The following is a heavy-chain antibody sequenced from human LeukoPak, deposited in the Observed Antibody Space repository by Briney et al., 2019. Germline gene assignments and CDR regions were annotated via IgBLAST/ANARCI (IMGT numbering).Heavy chain of an antibody. CDR2: IWYDGSNK. Sequence: GRSLRLSCAASGFTLSSYGMHWVRQAPGKGLEWVAVIWYDGSNKYYADSVKGRFTISRDNSKNTLYLQMNSLRAEDTAVYYCARDNSGYDCYDYWGQGTLVTVSS. CDR1: GFTLSSYG. D-gene: IGHD5-12*01. CDR3: ARDNSGYDCYDY. J-gene: IGHJ4*02. V-gene: IGHV3-33*01.